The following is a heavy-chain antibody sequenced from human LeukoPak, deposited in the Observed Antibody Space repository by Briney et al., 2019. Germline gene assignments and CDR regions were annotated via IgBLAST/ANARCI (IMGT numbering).Heavy chain of an antibody. Sequence: GGSLRLSCAASGFTFSDFYMTWVRQAPGKGLELLSYISGSAHDVNYIDSVRGRFTISRDNAKNSLYLHMNSLTVEDTAVYYCSRDPRHNDYWGQGTLVTVSS. J-gene: IGHJ4*02. CDR1: GFTFSDFY. CDR3: SRDPRHNDY. V-gene: IGHV3-11*01. CDR2: ISGSAHDV.